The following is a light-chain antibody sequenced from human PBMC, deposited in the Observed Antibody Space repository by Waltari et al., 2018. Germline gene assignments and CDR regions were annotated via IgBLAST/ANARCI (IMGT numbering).Light chain of an antibody. CDR2: GAS. CDR3: LQYGTSPFT. J-gene: IGKJ2*01. CDR1: HRVSSSY. Sequence: EIVLTQSQPPLSFSPGERPTLSCRAGHRVSSSYLAWYQQKPGRAPRLLIYGASSRATGIPDRFSDSGSGTDFTLTISSLEPEDFAVYYCLQYGTSPFTFGQGTKLEIK. V-gene: IGKV3-20*01.